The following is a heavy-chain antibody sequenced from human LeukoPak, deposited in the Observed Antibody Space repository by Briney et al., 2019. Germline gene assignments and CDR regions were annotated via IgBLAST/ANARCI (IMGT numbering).Heavy chain of an antibody. V-gene: IGHV4-59*01. J-gene: IGHJ4*02. D-gene: IGHD5-12*01. CDR2: IYYSGST. CDR1: GVSISSYY. CDR3: ARDGGGYHDY. Sequence: SETLSLTCTVSGVSISSYYWSWIRQPPGKGLEWIGYIYYSGSTNYNPSLKSRVTISVDTSKNQFSLKLSSVTAADTAVYYCARDGGGYHDYWGQGTLVTVSS.